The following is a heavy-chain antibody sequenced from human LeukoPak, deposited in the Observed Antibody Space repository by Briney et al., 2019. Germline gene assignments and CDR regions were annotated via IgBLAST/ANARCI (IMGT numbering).Heavy chain of an antibody. J-gene: IGHJ3*02. Sequence: SETLSLTCTVSGGSISSGGYYWRWIRQHPGRGLEWIGYIYYSGSTYYNPSLKSRVTISVDTSKNQFSLKLSSVTAADTAVYYCARDAPDIVVVPAARGVRRAFDIWGQGTMVTVSS. CDR2: IYYSGST. CDR3: ARDAPDIVVVPAARGVRRAFDI. D-gene: IGHD2-2*01. V-gene: IGHV4-31*03. CDR1: GGSISSGGYY.